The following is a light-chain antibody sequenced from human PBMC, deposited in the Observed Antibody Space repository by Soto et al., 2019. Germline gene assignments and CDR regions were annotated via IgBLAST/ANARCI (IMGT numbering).Light chain of an antibody. J-gene: IGLJ1*01. CDR2: EVS. CDR1: SSDVGGYNY. V-gene: IGLV2-14*01. CDR3: SSYTSTSTRV. Sequence: QSVLTQPAFVSGSPGQSITISCTGNSSDVGGYNYVPWYQHPPGKAPKLMISEVSNRPSGVSNRFSGSKSGNTASLTISGLQAADEADYYCSSYTSTSTRVFGTGTKVTVL.